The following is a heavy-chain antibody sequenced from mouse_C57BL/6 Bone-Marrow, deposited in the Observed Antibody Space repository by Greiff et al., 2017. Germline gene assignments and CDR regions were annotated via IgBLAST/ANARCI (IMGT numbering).Heavy chain of an antibody. CDR1: GFTFSSHA. CDR2: ISDGGSYT. J-gene: IGHJ1*03. D-gene: IGHD1-1*01. V-gene: IGHV5-4*03. Sequence: EVKLMESGGGLVKPGGSLKLFCAASGFTFSSHAMSWVRQTPEKRLEWVATISDGGSYTYYPDNVKGRFTISRDNAKNNLYLQMSHLKSVDTAMYYCARAFYYYGSSYDWYFDVWGTGTTVTVSS. CDR3: ARAFYYYGSSYDWYFDV.